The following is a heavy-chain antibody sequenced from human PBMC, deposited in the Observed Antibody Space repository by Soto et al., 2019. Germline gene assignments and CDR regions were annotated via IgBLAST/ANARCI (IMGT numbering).Heavy chain of an antibody. CDR3: ARIPSP. CDR1: GGSIISNIYY. J-gene: IGHJ5*02. D-gene: IGHD2-21*01. Sequence: SKTLSLTCTVSGGSIISNIYYWGLIRQPPGKGLEWIGNIHYSGSTYYNPSLKSRVTISVDRSKNQFSLKLSSVTAADTAVYYCARIPSPWGQGTLVTVSS. V-gene: IGHV4-39*07. CDR2: IHYSGST.